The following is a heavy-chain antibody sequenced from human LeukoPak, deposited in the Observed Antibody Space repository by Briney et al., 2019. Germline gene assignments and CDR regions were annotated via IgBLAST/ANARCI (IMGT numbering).Heavy chain of an antibody. D-gene: IGHD1-7*01. CDR2: INAGNGNT. V-gene: IGHV1-3*01. J-gene: IGHJ6*02. CDR1: GYTFTSYA. CDR3: AREKSKTNGKQSYYYYYYGMDV. Sequence: GASVKVSCKASGYTFTSYAMHWVRQAPGQRLEWMGWINAGNGNTKYPQKFQGRVTIARDTSASTAYMELSSLRFEDTAVYYCAREKSKTNGKQSYYYYYYGMDVWGQGTTVTVSS.